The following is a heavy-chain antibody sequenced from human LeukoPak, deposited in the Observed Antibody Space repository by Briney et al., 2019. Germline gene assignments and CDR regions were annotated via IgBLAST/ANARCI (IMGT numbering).Heavy chain of an antibody. D-gene: IGHD6-13*01. Sequence: GGSLRLSCAASGFTFSTYGMSWVRQAPGKWLEWVANIKQDGSEKNSVDSVKGRFTISRDNAKNSLYLQMNSLRVEDTAVYYCARDRYSSSWGQGTLVTVSS. CDR1: GFTFSTYG. CDR2: IKQDGSEK. CDR3: ARDRYSSS. V-gene: IGHV3-7*01. J-gene: IGHJ4*02.